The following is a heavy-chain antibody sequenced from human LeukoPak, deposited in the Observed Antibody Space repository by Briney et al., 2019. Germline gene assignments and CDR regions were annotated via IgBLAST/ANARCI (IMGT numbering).Heavy chain of an antibody. CDR2: IYHSGST. J-gene: IGHJ4*02. V-gene: IGHV4-30-2*05. CDR1: GGSISSGGYY. CDR3: AREGRGDSDY. D-gene: IGHD3-10*01. Sequence: SETLSLTCTVSGGSISSGGYYWSWIRQPPGKGLEWIGYIYHSGSTYYNPSLRSRVTISLDTSKKQLSLKLSSVTAADTAVYYCAREGRGDSDYWGQGTLVTVSS.